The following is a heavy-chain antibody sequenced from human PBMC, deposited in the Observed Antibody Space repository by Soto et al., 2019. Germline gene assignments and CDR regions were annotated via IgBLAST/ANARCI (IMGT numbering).Heavy chain of an antibody. CDR3: ARIPIQAEPRGHYYYYGMDV. D-gene: IGHD1-1*01. J-gene: IGHJ6*02. Sequence: SGPALVNPTQTLTLTCTFSGFSLSTSGMCVSWIRQPPGKALEWLALIDWDDDKYYSTSLKTRLTISKDTSKNQVVLTMTNMDPVDTATYYSARIPIQAEPRGHYYYYGMDVWGQGPSVTVSS. CDR2: IDWDDDK. V-gene: IGHV2-70*01. CDR1: GFSLSTSGMC.